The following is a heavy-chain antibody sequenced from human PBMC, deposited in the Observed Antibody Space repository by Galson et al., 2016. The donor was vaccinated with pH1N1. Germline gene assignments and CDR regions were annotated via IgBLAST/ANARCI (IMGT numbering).Heavy chain of an antibody. CDR2: IYYSGST. J-gene: IGHJ4*02. CDR1: GGSISSGDYY. V-gene: IGHV4-30-4*08. Sequence: TLSLTCTVSGGSISSGDYYWSWIRQPPGKGLEWIGHIYYSGSTYYNPSLKSRITISVDRAKNQFSLKMTSVTAADTAVYYCAREASYYFESSGYSDYWGQGTLVTVSS. CDR3: AREASYYFESSGYSDY. D-gene: IGHD3-22*01.